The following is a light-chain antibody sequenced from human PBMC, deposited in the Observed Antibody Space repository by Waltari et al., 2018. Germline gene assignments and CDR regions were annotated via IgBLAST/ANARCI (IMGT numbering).Light chain of an antibody. Sequence: QSALTQPASVSGTPGQSITLSCSGTTSDVGRYYLVSWYQQHPGEAPKLLICEVFKRPPDTSSRFSGAKSGSTASLTISGLQPEDEADYYCCSYAGRGTYVFGSGTKVTVL. J-gene: IGLJ1*01. CDR2: EVF. CDR1: TSDVGRYYL. CDR3: CSYAGRGTYV. V-gene: IGLV2-23*02.